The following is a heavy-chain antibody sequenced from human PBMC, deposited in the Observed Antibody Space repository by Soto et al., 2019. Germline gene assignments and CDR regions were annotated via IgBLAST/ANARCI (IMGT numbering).Heavy chain of an antibody. D-gene: IGHD3-10*01. V-gene: IGHV3-21*04. J-gene: IGHJ4*02. CDR3: ASAMTMGWSPQGY. Sequence: GGSLRLSCAASGFTFSAYTMTWVRQAPGKGLEWVSSISAGNTYIDYADAVKGRFIISRDNAKNSVYLQINRLRSEDTALYYCASAMTMGWSPQGYWGQGTPVTVSS. CDR2: ISAGNTYI. CDR1: GFTFSAYT.